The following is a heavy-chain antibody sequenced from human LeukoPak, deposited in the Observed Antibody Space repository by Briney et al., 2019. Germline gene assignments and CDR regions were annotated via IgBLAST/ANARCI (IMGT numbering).Heavy chain of an antibody. CDR2: ITPFNGNT. CDR1: GYTFTYRY. J-gene: IGHJ4*02. V-gene: IGHV1-45*02. D-gene: IGHD6-13*01. CDR3: ASSNAAAGAALGY. Sequence: SVKVSCKASGYTFTYRYLHWVRQAPGQALEWMGWITPFNGNTNYAQNFQDRVTITRDRSMSTAYMELSSLRSEDTAMYYCASSNAAAGAALGYWGQGTLVTVSS.